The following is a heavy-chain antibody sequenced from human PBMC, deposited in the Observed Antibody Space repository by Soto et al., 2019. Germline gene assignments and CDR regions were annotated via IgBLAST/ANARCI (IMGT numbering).Heavy chain of an antibody. CDR1: GGTFSSYT. CDR3: ARDLLEVHDYYGSGSPRGVMYYYYGMDV. V-gene: IGHV1-69*04. CDR2: IIPILGIA. D-gene: IGHD3-10*01. Sequence: ASVKVSCKASGGTFSSYTISWVRQAPGQGLEWMGRIIPILGIANYAQKFRGRVTITADKSTSTAYMELSSLRSEDTAVYYCARDLLEVHDYYGSGSPRGVMYYYYGMDVWGQGTTVTVSS. J-gene: IGHJ6*02.